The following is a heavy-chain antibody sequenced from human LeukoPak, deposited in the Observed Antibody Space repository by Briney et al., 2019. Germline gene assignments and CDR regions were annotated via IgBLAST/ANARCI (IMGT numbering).Heavy chain of an antibody. V-gene: IGHV4-59*02. CDR3: ARAGYSGYTYYFDY. Sequence: PSETLSLTCSVSGGSVSSYYWSWIRQSPGKGLEWIGYIHNSGRTNYNPSLKSRVTGFVDTSKNQVSLRLSSVTAADTAVYYCARAGYSGYTYYFDYWGQGTLVTVSS. D-gene: IGHD5-12*01. CDR2: IHNSGRT. CDR1: GGSVSSYY. J-gene: IGHJ4*02.